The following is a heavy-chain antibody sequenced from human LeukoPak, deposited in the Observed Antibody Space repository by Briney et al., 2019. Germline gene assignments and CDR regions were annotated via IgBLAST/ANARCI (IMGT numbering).Heavy chain of an antibody. CDR2: IYTSGST. D-gene: IGHD1-14*01. J-gene: IGHJ3*02. CDR3: ARDIHVPRIREPYFDI. Sequence: SSETLSLTCTVSGGSISSGSSYWSWIRQPAGKGLEWIGRIYTSGSTNYNPSLKSRVTISVDTSKNQFSLNLSSVTAADTAVYYCARDIHVPRIREPYFDIWGEGTLVTVSS. CDR1: GGSISSGSSY. V-gene: IGHV4-61*02.